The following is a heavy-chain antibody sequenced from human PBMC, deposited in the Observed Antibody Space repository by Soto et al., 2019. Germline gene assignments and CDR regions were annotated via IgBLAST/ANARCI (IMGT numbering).Heavy chain of an antibody. CDR3: AKSRGGSSWYEGDS. D-gene: IGHD6-13*01. J-gene: IGHJ4*02. CDR1: GFTFSSYG. Sequence: QVQLVESGGGVVQPGRSLRLSCAASGFTFSSYGMHWVRQAPGKGLEWVAVISYAGDYQYYADSVKGRFTISRDNSKNTLYLQMNTLRPEYTAVYFCAKSRGGSSWYEGDSWGQGTLVTVSS. CDR2: ISYAGDYQ. V-gene: IGHV3-30*18.